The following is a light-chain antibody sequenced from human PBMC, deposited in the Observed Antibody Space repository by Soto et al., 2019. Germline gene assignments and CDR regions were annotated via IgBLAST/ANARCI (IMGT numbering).Light chain of an antibody. J-gene: IGLJ2*01. CDR3: SSYTSIGRV. V-gene: IGLV2-14*01. Sequence: QSALTQPASVSGSPGQSITISCTGTSSDVGGYNYVSWYQQHPGKAPKLMIYEVSNRPSGVSNRFSGSKSGNTASLTISGLQAEDEADYYCSSYTSIGRVFGGGTQLTVL. CDR2: EVS. CDR1: SSDVGGYNY.